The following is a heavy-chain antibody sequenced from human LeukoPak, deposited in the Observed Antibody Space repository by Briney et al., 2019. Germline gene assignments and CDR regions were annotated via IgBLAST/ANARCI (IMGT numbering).Heavy chain of an antibody. CDR1: GYSFTSYW. CDR2: IYPGDSDT. CDR3: ARQWGDCSSTSCYSAY. V-gene: IGHV5-51*01. D-gene: IGHD2-2*01. J-gene: IGHJ4*02. Sequence: GESLRISCKGSGYSFTSYWIAWVRQMPGKGLEWMGIIYPGDSDTRYSPSFQGQVTISADKSISTAYLQWSSLKASDTAIYYCARQWGDCSSTSCYSAYWGQGTLVTVSS.